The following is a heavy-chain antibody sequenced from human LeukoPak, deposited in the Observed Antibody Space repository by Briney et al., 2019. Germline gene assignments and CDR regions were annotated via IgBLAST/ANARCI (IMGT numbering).Heavy chain of an antibody. Sequence: GGSLRPSCAASGFTFSDYYMSWIRQAPGKGLEWISYISVSGSYTNYADSVKGRFTISRDNAKNSLYLQMISLRAEDTAVYYCARCGTPNNYYGYGVDVWGQGTTVIVSS. D-gene: IGHD1-26*01. J-gene: IGHJ6*02. CDR3: ARCGTPNNYYGYGVDV. CDR1: GFTFSDYY. V-gene: IGHV3-11*03. CDR2: ISVSGSYT.